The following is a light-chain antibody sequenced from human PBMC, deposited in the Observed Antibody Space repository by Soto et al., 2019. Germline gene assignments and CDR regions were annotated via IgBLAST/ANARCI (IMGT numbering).Light chain of an antibody. V-gene: IGKV4-1*01. CDR3: QQHYGFPPT. CDR1: QSILNTANNKNY. CDR2: WAF. Sequence: DIVMTQSPDPLAVSLGERATIHRKSSQSILNTANNKNYVVWYQQKPGQPPKLLISWAFTRESGVPARFSGSGSGTDFTLTISSLQAEDVASYYCQQHYGFPPTFGQGTKVEIK. J-gene: IGKJ1*01.